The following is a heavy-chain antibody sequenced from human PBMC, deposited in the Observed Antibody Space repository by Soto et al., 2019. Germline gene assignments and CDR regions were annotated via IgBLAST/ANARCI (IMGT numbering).Heavy chain of an antibody. Sequence: AAVKVSCKASGYTFTSYAMHWVRQAPGQRLEWMGWINAGNGNTKYSQKFQGRVTITRDTSASTAYMELSSLRSEDTAVYYCARDAXYYYDSSGYYYPGYFDYWGQGTLVTVSS. D-gene: IGHD3-22*01. J-gene: IGHJ4*02. CDR3: ARDAXYYYDSSGYYYPGYFDY. CDR1: GYTFTSYA. V-gene: IGHV1-3*01. CDR2: INAGNGNT.